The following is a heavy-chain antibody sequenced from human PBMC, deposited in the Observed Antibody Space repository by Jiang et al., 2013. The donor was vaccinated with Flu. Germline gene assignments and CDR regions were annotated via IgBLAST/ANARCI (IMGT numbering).Heavy chain of an antibody. Sequence: GAEVKKPGASVKVSCKASGYTFTGYYMHWVRQAPGQGLEWMGWINPNSGGTNYAQKFQGWVTMTRDTSISTAYMELSRLRSDDTAVYYCARARPRYIAVAGAAFDYWGQGTLVTVSS. D-gene: IGHD6-19*01. CDR1: GYTFTGYY. CDR3: ARARPRYIAVAGAAFDY. CDR2: INPNSGGT. J-gene: IGHJ4*02. V-gene: IGHV1-2*04.